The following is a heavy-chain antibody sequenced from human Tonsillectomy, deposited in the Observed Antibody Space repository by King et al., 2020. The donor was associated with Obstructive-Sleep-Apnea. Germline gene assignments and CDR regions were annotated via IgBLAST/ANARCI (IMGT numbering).Heavy chain of an antibody. CDR3: ARDVEQQLAY. V-gene: IGHV3-30-3*01. D-gene: IGHD6-13*01. J-gene: IGHJ4*02. CDR1: GFTFSSYA. Sequence: VQLVESGGGVVQPGRSLRLSCAASGFTFSSYAMHWVRQAPGKGLEWVAVISYDGSNKYYADSVKGRFTISRDNSKNTLYLQMNSLRAEDTAVYYCARDVEQQLAYWGQGTLVTVSS. CDR2: ISYDGSNK.